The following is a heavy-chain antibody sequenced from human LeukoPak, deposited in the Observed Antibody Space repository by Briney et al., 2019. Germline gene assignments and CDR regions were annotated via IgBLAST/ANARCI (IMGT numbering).Heavy chain of an antibody. CDR1: GFTFNDYA. V-gene: IGHV3-9*01. CDR2: ISWNSGSI. J-gene: IGHJ4*02. Sequence: PGRSLRLSCAASGFTFNDYAMHWVRHAPGKGLEWVSGISWNSGSIGYADSVKGRFTISRDNAKNSLYLQMNSLRAEDTALYYCAKDSDYGDYWDWGQGTLVTVSS. CDR3: AKDSDYGDYWD. D-gene: IGHD4-17*01.